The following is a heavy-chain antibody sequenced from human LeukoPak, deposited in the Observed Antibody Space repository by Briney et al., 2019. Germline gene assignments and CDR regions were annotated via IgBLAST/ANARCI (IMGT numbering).Heavy chain of an antibody. J-gene: IGHJ4*02. CDR1: GFTFSSYA. CDR3: ALDSYGLTFDY. V-gene: IGHV3-23*01. Sequence: GGSLRLSCAASGFTFSSYAMSWVRQAPGKGLEWVSAISGSGGTTYYADSVKGRFTISRDNSKNTLYLQMNSLRAEDTAVYYCALDSYGLTFDYWGQGTLVTVSS. CDR2: ISGSGGTT. D-gene: IGHD5-18*01.